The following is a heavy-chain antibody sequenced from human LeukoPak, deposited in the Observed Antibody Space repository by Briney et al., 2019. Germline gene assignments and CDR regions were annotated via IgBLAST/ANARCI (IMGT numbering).Heavy chain of an antibody. CDR1: GGSISSSSYY. J-gene: IGHJ4*02. CDR3: ARQTGSGLFILP. V-gene: IGHV4-39*01. CDR2: IYYSGST. D-gene: IGHD3/OR15-3a*01. Sequence: RLSETLSLTCTVSGGSISSSSYYWGWIRQPPGKGLEWIGSIYYSGSTYYNPSLKSRVTISVDTSKNQFSLKLSSVTAADTAVYYCARQTGSGLFILPGGQGTLVTVSS.